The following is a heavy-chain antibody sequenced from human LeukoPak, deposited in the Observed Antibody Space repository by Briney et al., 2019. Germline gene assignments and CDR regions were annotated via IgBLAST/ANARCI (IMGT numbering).Heavy chain of an antibody. Sequence: PSETLSLTCTVSGGSISSGDYYWSWIRQPPGKGLEWIGYIYYSGSTYYNPSLKSRVTISVDTSKNQFSLKLSSVTAADTAVYYCARDPFRGGSFDYWGQGTLVTVSS. CDR2: IYYSGST. CDR1: GGSISSGDYY. D-gene: IGHD3-10*01. J-gene: IGHJ4*02. CDR3: ARDPFRGGSFDY. V-gene: IGHV4-30-4*01.